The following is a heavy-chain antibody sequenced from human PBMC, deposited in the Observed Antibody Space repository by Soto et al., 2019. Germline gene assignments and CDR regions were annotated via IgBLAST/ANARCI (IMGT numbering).Heavy chain of an antibody. CDR3: TRASSLDFDF. D-gene: IGHD3-16*01. Sequence: PGGSLRLSCTTSGFTFGDYALSWVRQAPGKGLEWVGFTRRNAYGGTTDYAASVKGRFTISRDDSKSIAYLQMNSLRTEDTALYYCTRASSLDFDFWGQGTLVTVSS. V-gene: IGHV3-49*04. CDR2: TRRNAYGGTT. J-gene: IGHJ4*02. CDR1: GFTFGDYA.